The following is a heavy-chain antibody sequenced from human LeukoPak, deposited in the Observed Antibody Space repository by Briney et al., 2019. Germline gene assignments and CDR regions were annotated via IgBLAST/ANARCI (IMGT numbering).Heavy chain of an antibody. CDR2: IIPILGIA. V-gene: IGHV1-69*04. CDR3: AREYSPTRLRLGELSSPRGYYFDY. Sequence: GASVKVSCKASGGTFSSYAISWVRQAPGQGLEWMGRIIPILGIANYAQKFQGRVTITADKSTSTAYMELSSLRSEDTAVYYCAREYSPTRLRLGELSSPRGYYFDYWGQGTLVTVSS. J-gene: IGHJ4*02. CDR1: GGTFSSYA. D-gene: IGHD3-16*02.